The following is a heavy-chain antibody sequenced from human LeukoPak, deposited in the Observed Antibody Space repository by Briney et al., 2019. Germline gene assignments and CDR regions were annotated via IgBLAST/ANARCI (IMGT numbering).Heavy chain of an antibody. Sequence: SETLSLTCAVYGGSFRGYYWSWIRQSPGKGLEWIAEIHYSGSASYNPSLKSRVNISGDPSKNQVFLRVTSVTAADTAEYYCARGILSGYYFDSWGQGSLVTVSS. V-gene: IGHV4-34*01. CDR2: IHYSGSA. D-gene: IGHD2-15*01. CDR1: GGSFRGYY. J-gene: IGHJ4*02. CDR3: ARGILSGYYFDS.